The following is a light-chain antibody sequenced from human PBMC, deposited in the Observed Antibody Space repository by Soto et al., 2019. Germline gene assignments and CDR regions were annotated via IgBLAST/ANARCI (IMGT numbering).Light chain of an antibody. CDR1: QSISSW. Sequence: DIQMTQSPSTLSASVGDRVTMTCRASQSISSWLAWYQQKPGKAPKLLIYKASSLESGVPSRFSGSGSGTEFTLTISSLQPDDFATYYCQHYNTYSGTFGQGTKLEIK. CDR2: KAS. CDR3: QHYNTYSGT. J-gene: IGKJ2*02. V-gene: IGKV1-5*03.